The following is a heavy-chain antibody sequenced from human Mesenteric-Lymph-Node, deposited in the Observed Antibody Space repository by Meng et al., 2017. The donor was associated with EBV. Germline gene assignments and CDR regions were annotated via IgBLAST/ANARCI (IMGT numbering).Heavy chain of an antibody. CDR3: ARASSSGPFDY. V-gene: IGHV7-4-1*02. Sequence: QVQLVQSGSELKKPGASVKVSCKASGYPFSRYAMNWVRQAPGQGLEWMGWINTNTGKPTYAQGLTGRFVFSLDTSVSTAYLQISSLKADDTAVYYCARASSSGPFDYWGQGTLVTVSS. CDR2: INTNTGKP. D-gene: IGHD3-10*01. J-gene: IGHJ4*02. CDR1: GYPFSRYA.